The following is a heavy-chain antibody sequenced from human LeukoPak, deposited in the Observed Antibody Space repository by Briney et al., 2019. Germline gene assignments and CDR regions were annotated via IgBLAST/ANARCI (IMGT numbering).Heavy chain of an antibody. CDR1: GYTFTDYY. D-gene: IGHD2-21*01. V-gene: IGHV1-2*02. Sequence: ASVKVSCKVSGYTFTDYYIHWVRQAPGQGLEWMGWINPNTGGTNHARKVQGRVTMTRDTSISTVYMELSRLRSDDTAVYYCARDLEDCSGGDCYWFDPWGQGTLVTVSS. CDR3: ARDLEDCSGGDCYWFDP. CDR2: INPNTGGT. J-gene: IGHJ5*02.